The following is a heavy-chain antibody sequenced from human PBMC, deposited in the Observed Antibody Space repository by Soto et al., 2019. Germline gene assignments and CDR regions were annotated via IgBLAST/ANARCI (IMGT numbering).Heavy chain of an antibody. CDR3: AKRSPSGTYYFDY. CDR2: IGTTTGDL. D-gene: IGHD1-26*01. CDR1: GFTFTSYA. Sequence: GGSLRLSCAASGFTFTSYAMTWVRQGPGKGLEWVSSIGTTTGDLLYADSVKGRFTISRDNSRNTLYLQMNSLRTEDTAIYYCAKRSPSGTYYFDYWGKGTLVTVSS. V-gene: IGHV3-23*01. J-gene: IGHJ4*02.